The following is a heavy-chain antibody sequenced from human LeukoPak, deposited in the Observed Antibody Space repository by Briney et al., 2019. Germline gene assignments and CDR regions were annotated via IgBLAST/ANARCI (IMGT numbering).Heavy chain of an antibody. D-gene: IGHD1-26*01. V-gene: IGHV3-11*01. Sequence: GGSLRLSCTASGFTFGDYAMSWVRQAPGKGLEWVSYISSSGSTIYYADSVKGRFTISRDNAKNSLYLQMNSLRAEDTAVYYCARLGSSVDDYWGQGTLVTVSS. CDR3: ARLGSSVDDY. CDR2: ISSSGSTI. J-gene: IGHJ4*02. CDR1: GFTFGDYA.